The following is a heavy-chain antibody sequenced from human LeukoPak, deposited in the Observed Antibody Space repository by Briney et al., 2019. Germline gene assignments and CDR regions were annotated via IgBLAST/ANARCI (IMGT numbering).Heavy chain of an antibody. CDR1: GGSISSSSYY. D-gene: IGHD3-10*01. V-gene: IGHV4-39*01. J-gene: IGHJ5*02. CDR3: ARRESSGDLRFDP. CDR2: IYYSGST. Sequence: SETLSLTCTVSGGSISSSSYYWGWIRQPPGKGLEWIGSIYYSGSTYYNPSLKSRVTISVDTSKNQFSLKLSSVTAADTAVYYCARRESSGDLRFDPWGQGTTVTVSS.